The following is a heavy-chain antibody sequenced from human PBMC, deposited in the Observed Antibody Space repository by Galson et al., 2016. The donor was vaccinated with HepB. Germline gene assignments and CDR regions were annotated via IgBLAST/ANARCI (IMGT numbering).Heavy chain of an antibody. Sequence: SLRLSCAVSGFTFNAYGMHWVRQAPGKGLEWVAVTWYDGSKEYYADTVKGRFTISRDNSNNTLYLQMNSLRVEDTAVYYCARDSMGEGTTLDYWGKGTLVTVSA. J-gene: IGHJ4*02. CDR1: GFTFNAYG. CDR3: ARDSMGEGTTLDY. V-gene: IGHV3-33*01. D-gene: IGHD3-16*01. CDR2: TWYDGSKE.